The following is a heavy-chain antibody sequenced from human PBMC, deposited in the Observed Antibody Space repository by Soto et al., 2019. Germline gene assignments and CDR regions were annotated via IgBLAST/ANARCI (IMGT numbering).Heavy chain of an antibody. J-gene: IGHJ5*02. Sequence: ASVKVSCKASGYTFTSYGISWVRQAPGQGLEWKGWISAYNGNTNYAQKLQGRVTMTTDTSTSTAYMELRSLRSDDTVVYYCARVRIRGPTGWFDPWGQGTLVTVSS. CDR1: GYTFTSYG. CDR3: ARVRIRGPTGWFDP. D-gene: IGHD2-15*01. CDR2: ISAYNGNT. V-gene: IGHV1-18*01.